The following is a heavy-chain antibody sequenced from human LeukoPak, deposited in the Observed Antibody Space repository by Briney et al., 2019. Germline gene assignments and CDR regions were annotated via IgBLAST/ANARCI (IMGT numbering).Heavy chain of an antibody. CDR2: INPNSGAT. J-gene: IGHJ4*02. CDR1: GYTFTGYY. CDR3: ARSLSLPYYYDSSGFGY. V-gene: IGHV1-2*02. D-gene: IGHD3-22*01. Sequence: AASVKVSCKASGYTFTGYYMHWVRQAPGQGLEWMGWINPNSGATDYAQKFQGRVTMTRDTSITTAYMDLSGLRSDDTAMYYCARSLSLPYYYDSSGFGYWGQGTLVTVSS.